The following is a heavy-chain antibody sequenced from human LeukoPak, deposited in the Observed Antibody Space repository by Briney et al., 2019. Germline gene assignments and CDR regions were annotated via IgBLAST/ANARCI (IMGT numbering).Heavy chain of an antibody. J-gene: IGHJ3*02. CDR3: AKGGVVHAFDI. CDR1: KFTFSNYV. D-gene: IGHD2-15*01. V-gene: IGHV3-23*01. Sequence: GGSLRLSCAASKFTFSNYVMSWVRQAPGKGLEWVSAISGSGDSTYYADSVKGRFTISRDNSKNTLYLQMNSLRAEDTAVYYCAKGGVVHAFDIWGQGTMVTVSS. CDR2: ISGSGDST.